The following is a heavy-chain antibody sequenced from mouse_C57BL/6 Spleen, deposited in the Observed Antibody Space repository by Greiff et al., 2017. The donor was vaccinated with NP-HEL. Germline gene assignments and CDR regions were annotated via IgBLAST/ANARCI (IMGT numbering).Heavy chain of an antibody. CDR2: IDPSDSYT. V-gene: IGHV1-69*01. Sequence: QVQLQQPGAELVMPGASVKLSCKASGYTFTSYWMHWVKQRPGQGLEWIGEIDPSDSYTNYNQKFKGKSTLTVDKSSSTAYMQLSSLTSEDSAVYYFARWEGDYDGAYWGQGTLVTVSA. J-gene: IGHJ3*01. D-gene: IGHD2-4*01. CDR1: GYTFTSYW. CDR3: ARWEGDYDGAY.